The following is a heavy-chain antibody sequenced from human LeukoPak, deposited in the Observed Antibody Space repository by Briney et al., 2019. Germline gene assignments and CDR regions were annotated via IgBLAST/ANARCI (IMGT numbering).Heavy chain of an antibody. J-gene: IGHJ3*01. D-gene: IGHD4-17*01. CDR2: ISNSGIS. CDR3: ARNFARNSGDYGNDAFDV. CDR1: GDSLNFYY. Sequence: SETLSLTCGVSGDSLNFYYASWIRQAPEKGLEWIGYISNSGISYYNPSLKSRVTISLDTSKNHFSLNLTSLTAADTAVYYCARNFARNSGDYGNDAFDVWGQRTLVSVSS. V-gene: IGHV4-59*01.